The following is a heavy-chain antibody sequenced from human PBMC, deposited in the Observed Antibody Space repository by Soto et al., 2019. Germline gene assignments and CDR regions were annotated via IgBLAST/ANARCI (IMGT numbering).Heavy chain of an antibody. D-gene: IGHD1-26*01. CDR2: INAGNGNT. J-gene: IGHJ3*02. CDR1: GYTFTSYA. Sequence: GASVKVSCKASGYTFTSYAMHWVRQAPGQRLEWMGWINAGNGNTKYSQKFQGRVTITRDTSASTAYMELSSLRSEDTAVYYCATDQRYSGSYLRSDAFDIWGQGTMVTVSS. CDR3: ATDQRYSGSYLRSDAFDI. V-gene: IGHV1-3*01.